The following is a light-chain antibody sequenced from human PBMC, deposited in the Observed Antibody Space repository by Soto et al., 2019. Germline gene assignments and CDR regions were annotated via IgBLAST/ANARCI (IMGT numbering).Light chain of an antibody. Sequence: EIVITQAPGTLSVSPGERVTLSCRASQSVSSSLVWYQQKPGQAPRLLIYGASTRADGIPARFSGSGSGTDFTLTFSRLEPEDYALYYCQQRSNWHSITFGQGTRLEIK. CDR3: QQRSNWHSIT. J-gene: IGKJ5*01. CDR1: QSVSSS. CDR2: GAS. V-gene: IGKV3D-11*03.